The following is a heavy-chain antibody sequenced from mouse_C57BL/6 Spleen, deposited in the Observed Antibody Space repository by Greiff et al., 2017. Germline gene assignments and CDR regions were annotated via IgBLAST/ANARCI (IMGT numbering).Heavy chain of an antibody. Sequence: DVKLVESGGGLVKPGGSLKLSCAASGFTFRSYAMSWVRQTPEKRLEWVATISDGGSYTYYPDNVKGRFTISRDNAKNNLYLQISHLKSEDSAMYYCARDGPYAMDYWGQGTSVTVSS. CDR1: GFTFRSYA. CDR3: ARDGPYAMDY. J-gene: IGHJ4*01. V-gene: IGHV5-4*01. CDR2: ISDGGSYT.